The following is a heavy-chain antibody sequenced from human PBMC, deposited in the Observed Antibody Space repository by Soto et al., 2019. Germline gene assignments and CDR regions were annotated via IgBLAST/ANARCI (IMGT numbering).Heavy chain of an antibody. CDR2: IHYSGST. CDR1: GDSITSTNYH. Sequence: PSETLSLTCTVFGDSITSTNYHWGWIRQPPGKGLQWIGIIHYSGSTYYNPSLKSRVTISVDTSKNQFSLKLNSVTAADTAVFYCARHLGYLGGADYWGHGTLVTSPQ. CDR3: ARHLGYLGGADY. V-gene: IGHV4-39*01. D-gene: IGHD3-16*01. J-gene: IGHJ4*01.